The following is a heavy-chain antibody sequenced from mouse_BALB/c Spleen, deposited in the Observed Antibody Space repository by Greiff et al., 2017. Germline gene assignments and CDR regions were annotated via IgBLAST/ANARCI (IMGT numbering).Heavy chain of an antibody. D-gene: IGHD1-2*01. Sequence: EVQRVESGPELVKPGASVKMSCKASGYTFTSYVMHWVKQKPGQGLEWIGYINPYNDGTKYNEKFKGKATLTSDKSSSTAYMELSSLTSEDSAVYYCARPLRPWYFDVWGAGTTVTVSS. CDR1: GYTFTSYV. V-gene: IGHV1-14*01. CDR2: INPYNDGT. J-gene: IGHJ1*01. CDR3: ARPLRPWYFDV.